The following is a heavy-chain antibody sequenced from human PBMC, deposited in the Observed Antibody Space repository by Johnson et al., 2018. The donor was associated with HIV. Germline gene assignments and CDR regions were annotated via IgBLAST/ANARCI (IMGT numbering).Heavy chain of an antibody. CDR1: GFTFSSYW. Sequence: VQLVESGGGLVKPGGSLRLSCAASGFTFSSYWMHWVRQAPGKGLVWVSVIYSGGSTYDADSVKGRFTISRDNAKNSLYLQMNSLRADDTALYYCVGTAAEGAFDIWGQGTMVTVSS. CDR2: IYSGGST. J-gene: IGHJ3*02. V-gene: IGHV3-69-1*02. D-gene: IGHD6-13*01. CDR3: VGTAAEGAFDI.